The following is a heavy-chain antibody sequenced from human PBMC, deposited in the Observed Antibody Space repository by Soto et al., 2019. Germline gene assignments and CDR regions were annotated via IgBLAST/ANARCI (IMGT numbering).Heavy chain of an antibody. V-gene: IGHV3-11*01. J-gene: IGHJ3*02. CDR3: ARVERGITIFGVVIPPFDI. Sequence: GGSLRLSCAASGFTFSDYYMSWIRQAPGKGLEWVSYISSSGSTIYYADSVKGRFTISRDNAKNSLYLQMNSLRAEDTAVYYCARVERGITIFGVVIPPFDIWGQGTMVTGSS. D-gene: IGHD3-3*01. CDR1: GFTFSDYY. CDR2: ISSSGSTI.